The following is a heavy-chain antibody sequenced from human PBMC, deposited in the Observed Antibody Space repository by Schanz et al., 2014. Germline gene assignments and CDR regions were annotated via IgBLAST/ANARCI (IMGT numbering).Heavy chain of an antibody. CDR3: ARGIGGYGANNCFDY. J-gene: IGHJ4*02. D-gene: IGHD5-12*01. V-gene: IGHV3-30-3*01. CDR1: GFTFTTHS. CDR2: ISNDGSIK. Sequence: VQLLESGGGLVQPGGSLRLSCAASGFTFTTHSMTWVRQAPGKGLEWVALISNDGSIKYYADSVEGRFTISRDNSRNTLYLQMNSLRTEDTAVYYCARGIGGYGANNCFDYWGQGTLVTVSS.